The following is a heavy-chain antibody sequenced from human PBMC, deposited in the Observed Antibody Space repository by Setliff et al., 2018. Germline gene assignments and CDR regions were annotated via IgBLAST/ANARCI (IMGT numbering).Heavy chain of an antibody. J-gene: IGHJ4*02. D-gene: IGHD3-10*01. CDR3: ARVESMVRGKNILRHFDY. Sequence: RASVKVSCKASGYTFSNYGVTWVRQAPGQGLEWMGWVTIYNGNTKYAQNLQGRLTLTTDISTSTAYMELGSLTTDDTAVYYCARVESMVRGKNILRHFDYWGQGTQVTVSS. CDR1: GYTFSNYG. CDR2: VTIYNGNT. V-gene: IGHV1-18*01.